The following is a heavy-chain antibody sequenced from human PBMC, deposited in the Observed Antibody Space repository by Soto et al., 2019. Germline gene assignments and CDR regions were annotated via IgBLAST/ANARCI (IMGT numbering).Heavy chain of an antibody. J-gene: IGHJ6*02. CDR1: GFNFDEYG. V-gene: IGHV3-9*01. CDR2: ISWNSGTI. D-gene: IGHD2-8*02. Sequence: EVQLVESGGGLVQPGRSLTLTCGASGFNFDEYGMFWVRQAPGKGLGWVSGISWNSGTIGYADSVKGRFTVSRHNAKNALYLQMSSLRAADTALYYCAKSTGGTANGMDVWGQGTTVTVSS. CDR3: AKSTGGTANGMDV.